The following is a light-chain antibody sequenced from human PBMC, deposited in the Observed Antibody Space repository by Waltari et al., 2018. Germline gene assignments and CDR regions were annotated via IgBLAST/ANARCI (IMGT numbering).Light chain of an antibody. CDR2: EVS. Sequence: SWYQQLPGTAPKLMICEVSNRPSGVPDRFSGSKSGNTASLTISGLQAEDEADYYCSSYTSVSTWVFGGGTKLTVL. J-gene: IGLJ3*02. CDR3: SSYTSVSTWV. V-gene: IGLV2-18*02.